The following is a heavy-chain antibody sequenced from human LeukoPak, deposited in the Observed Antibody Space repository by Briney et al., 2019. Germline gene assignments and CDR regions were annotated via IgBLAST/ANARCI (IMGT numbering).Heavy chain of an antibody. CDR3: TRENWYIDY. J-gene: IGHJ4*02. V-gene: IGHV3-7*01. CDR1: GFTFINYW. CDR2: IKQDGSEK. Sequence: GGSLRLSCAASGFTFINYWMSWVRQAPGKGLEWVANIKQDGSEKYYVDSVKDRFTISRDNAKNSLYLQMNSLRAEDAAVYYCTRENWYIDYWGQGNLVTVSS.